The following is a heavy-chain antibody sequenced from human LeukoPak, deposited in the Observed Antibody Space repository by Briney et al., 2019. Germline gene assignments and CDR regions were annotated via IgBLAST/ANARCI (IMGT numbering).Heavy chain of an antibody. CDR2: INPNSGGT. Sequence: ASVKVSCKASGYTLTGYYMHWVRQAPGQGLEWMGRINPNSGGTNYAQKFQGRVTMTRDTSISTAYMELSRLRSDDTAVYYCARVKVPAAIPQNWFDPWGQGTLVTVSS. D-gene: IGHD2-2*02. V-gene: IGHV1-2*06. CDR3: ARVKVPAAIPQNWFDP. J-gene: IGHJ5*02. CDR1: GYTLTGYY.